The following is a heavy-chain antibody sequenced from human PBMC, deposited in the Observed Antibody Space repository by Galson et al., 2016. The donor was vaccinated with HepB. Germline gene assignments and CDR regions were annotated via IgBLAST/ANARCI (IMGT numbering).Heavy chain of an antibody. CDR1: GFSLSNIRMG. CDR2: IFSSDEK. CDR3: ARIPVKLFGIVDVDY. V-gene: IGHV2-26*01. J-gene: IGHJ4*02. D-gene: IGHD2/OR15-2a*01. Sequence: PALVKPTQTLTLTCTVSGFSLSNIRMGVSWIRQPPGKALEWLAHIFSSDEKSYNASLKRRLTISRDTSNSQVVLTMTAMDPVDTATYYCARIPVKLFGIVDVDYWGQGTLVTVSS.